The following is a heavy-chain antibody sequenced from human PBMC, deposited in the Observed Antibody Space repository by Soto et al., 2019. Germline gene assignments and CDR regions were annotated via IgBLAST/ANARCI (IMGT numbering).Heavy chain of an antibody. V-gene: IGHV4-39*01. Sequence: SETLSLTCTVSGGSISSSSYYWGWIRQPPGKGLEWIGRIYYSGSTYYNPSLKSRVTISVDTSKNQFALKLSSVTAADTAVYYCARFGTRITMVRGVIPRADYWGQGTLVTVSS. CDR3: ARFGTRITMVRGVIPRADY. D-gene: IGHD3-10*01. J-gene: IGHJ4*02. CDR2: IYYSGST. CDR1: GGSISSSSYY.